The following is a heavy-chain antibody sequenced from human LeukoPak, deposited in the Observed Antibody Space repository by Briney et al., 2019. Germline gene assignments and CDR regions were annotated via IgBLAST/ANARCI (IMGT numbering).Heavy chain of an antibody. CDR1: GFTFSSYG. CDR2: ISYDGSNK. V-gene: IGHV3-30*18. J-gene: IGHJ4*02. Sequence: GGSLRLSCAASGFTFSSYGMHWVRQAPGKGLEWVAVISYDGSNKYYADSVKGRLTISRDNSKNTLYMQMNSLRAEDTAVYYCAKVQKSPWFGELFLDYWGQGTLVTVSS. D-gene: IGHD3-10*01. CDR3: AKVQKSPWFGELFLDY.